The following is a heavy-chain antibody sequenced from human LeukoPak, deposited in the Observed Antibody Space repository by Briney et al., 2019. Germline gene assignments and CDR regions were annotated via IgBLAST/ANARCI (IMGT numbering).Heavy chain of an antibody. J-gene: IGHJ6*03. CDR1: GGSIGRSTYY. CDR3: ARHSQYSHMHV. CDR2: IYYSGST. Sequence: SETLSLTCTVSGGSIGRSTYYWAWIRQPPGKGLEWIASIYYSGSTYYNPSLQSRVTISVDTSKNQFSLKVSSLTAADTAVYHCARHSQYSHMHVWGKGTTVTVSS. V-gene: IGHV4-39*01.